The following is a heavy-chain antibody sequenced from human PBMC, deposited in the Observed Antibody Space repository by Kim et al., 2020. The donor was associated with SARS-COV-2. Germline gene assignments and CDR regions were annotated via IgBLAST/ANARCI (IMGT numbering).Heavy chain of an antibody. CDR1: GGSISSYY. V-gene: IGHV4-59*08. J-gene: IGHJ3*02. CDR2: IYYSGSS. CDR3: ARLGLESSGWYFRGALDI. D-gene: IGHD6-19*01. Sequence: SETLSLTCTVSGGSISSYYWSWIRQPPGKGLEWIGYIYYSGSSNYNPSLKSRATISVDTTKKQISLKLSSVTAADTAVHYCARLGLESSGWYFRGALDIWGRRTMVPVST.